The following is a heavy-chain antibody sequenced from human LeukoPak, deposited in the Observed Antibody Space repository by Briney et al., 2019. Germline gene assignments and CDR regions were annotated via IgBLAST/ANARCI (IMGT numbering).Heavy chain of an antibody. CDR3: ARAEGMAAILGSFDY. V-gene: IGHV3-20*04. CDR2: INWNGGST. J-gene: IGHJ4*02. D-gene: IGHD5-24*01. CDR1: GFTFDDYG. Sequence: GGSLRLSCAASGFTFDDYGMTWVRQAPGKGLEWVSGINWNGGSTGYADSVKGRFTISRDNAKNSLSLQMNSLRAEDTAVYYCARAEGMAAILGSFDYWGQGTLVTVSS.